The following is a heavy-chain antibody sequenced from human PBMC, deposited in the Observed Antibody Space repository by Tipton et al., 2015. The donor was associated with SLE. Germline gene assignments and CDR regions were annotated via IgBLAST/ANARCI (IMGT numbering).Heavy chain of an antibody. J-gene: IGHJ4*02. CDR3: AKDGGDY. V-gene: IGHV3-43D*04. Sequence: AASGFTFEDYAMHWVRQAPGKGMEWVSLSSWDGGSTYYADSVKGRFTICRDNSKNSLYLQMKSLRAEDTALFYCAKDGGDYWGQGTLVTVSS. CDR2: SSWDGGST. CDR1: GFTFEDYA.